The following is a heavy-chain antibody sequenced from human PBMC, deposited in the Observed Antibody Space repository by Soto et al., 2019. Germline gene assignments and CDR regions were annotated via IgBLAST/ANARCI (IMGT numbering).Heavy chain of an antibody. CDR2: IYYSGST. V-gene: IGHV4-59*01. J-gene: IGHJ6*02. Sequence: QVQLQESGPGLVKPSETLSLTCTVSGDSISSYYWSWNRQPPGKGLEWIGYIYYSGSTNYNPSLKSRVTISVDTSKNQFSLNLSSVTAADTAVYYCASSNIAAAGFYYYGMDVWGRGTTVTVSS. CDR1: GDSISSYY. CDR3: ASSNIAAAGFYYYGMDV. D-gene: IGHD6-13*01.